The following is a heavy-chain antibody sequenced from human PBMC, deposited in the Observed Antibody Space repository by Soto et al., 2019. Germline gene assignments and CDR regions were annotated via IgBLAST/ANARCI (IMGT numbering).Heavy chain of an antibody. CDR2: ISAYNGNT. D-gene: IGHD3-10*01. V-gene: IGHV1-18*01. CDR3: GNVIVRAYYYGMDV. Sequence: GNATGSSFNRDYIWGVRQSSGQGLEWMGWISAYNGNTNYAQKLQGRVTMTTDTSTSAAYMELRSLRSDDTAVYYCGNVIVRAYYYGMDVWGKGTTVTGFS. CDR1: GSSFNRDY. J-gene: IGHJ6*04.